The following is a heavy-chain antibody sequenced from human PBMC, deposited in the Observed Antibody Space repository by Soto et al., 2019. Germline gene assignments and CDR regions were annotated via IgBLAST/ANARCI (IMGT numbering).Heavy chain of an antibody. Sequence: GGSLRLSCAASGFTFSDYCMSWIRQAPGKGLEWVSYISSSGSNIYYADYVKGRFTISRDNAKNSLYLQMNSLRAEDTAVYYCAREIGYSYGPFDYWGQGTLVTVSS. V-gene: IGHV3-11*01. CDR3: AREIGYSYGPFDY. CDR2: ISSSGSNI. J-gene: IGHJ4*02. CDR1: GFTFSDYC. D-gene: IGHD5-18*01.